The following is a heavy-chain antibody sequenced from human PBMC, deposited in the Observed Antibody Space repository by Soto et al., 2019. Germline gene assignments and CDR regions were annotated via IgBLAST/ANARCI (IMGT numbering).Heavy chain of an antibody. CDR1: GFTFSTYW. V-gene: IGHV3-7*03. Sequence: EVQLVDSGGDLVQPGGSLRLSCAASGFTFSTYWMSWVRQAPGKGLEWVANIDPWKSKYYVDSVKGRFTISRDNAKNSLYLQMNSLRAEDTAVYYCARDMGPSGAYGYWGQGTLVTVSS. D-gene: IGHD1-26*01. J-gene: IGHJ4*02. CDR3: ARDMGPSGAYGY. CDR2: IDPWKSK.